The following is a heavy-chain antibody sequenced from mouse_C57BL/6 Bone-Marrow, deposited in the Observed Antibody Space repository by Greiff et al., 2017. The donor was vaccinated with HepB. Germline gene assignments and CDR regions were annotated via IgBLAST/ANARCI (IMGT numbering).Heavy chain of an antibody. V-gene: IGHV1-81*01. Sequence: QVQLQQSGAELARPGASVKLSCKASGYTFTSYGISWVKQRTGQGLEWIGEIYPRSGNTYYNEKFKGKATLTADKSSSTAYMELLSRTSEDSAVYFCARLPGALYAMDYWGQGTSVTVSS. CDR2: IYPRSGNT. CDR1: GYTFTSYG. J-gene: IGHJ4*01. CDR3: ARLPGALYAMDY.